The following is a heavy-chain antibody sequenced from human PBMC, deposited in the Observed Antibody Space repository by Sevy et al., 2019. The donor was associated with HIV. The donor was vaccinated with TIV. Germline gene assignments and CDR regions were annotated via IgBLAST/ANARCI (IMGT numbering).Heavy chain of an antibody. CDR1: GFTFSSYG. D-gene: IGHD3-3*01. CDR2: IRYDGSNK. CDR3: AKGNGGFRFLESSHFDY. J-gene: IGHJ4*02. V-gene: IGHV3-30*02. Sequence: GGSLRLSCAASGFTFSSYGMHWVRQAPGKGLEWVAFIRYDGSNKYYTDSVKGRFTISRDNSKNTLYLQMNSLGAEDTAVYYCAKGNGGFRFLESSHFDYWGKGTLVTVSS.